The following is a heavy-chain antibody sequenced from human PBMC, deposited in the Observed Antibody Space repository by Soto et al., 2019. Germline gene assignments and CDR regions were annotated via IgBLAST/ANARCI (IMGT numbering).Heavy chain of an antibody. CDR2: INSDGSST. Sequence: SLRLSCAASGFTFSSYWMHSVRQAPGKGLVWVSRINSDGSSTSYADSVKGRFTISRDNAKNTLYLQMNSLRAEDTAVYYCARVPTVTTQDLDYWGQGTLVPVSS. D-gene: IGHD4-17*01. CDR3: ARVPTVTTQDLDY. J-gene: IGHJ4*02. V-gene: IGHV3-74*01. CDR1: GFTFSSYW.